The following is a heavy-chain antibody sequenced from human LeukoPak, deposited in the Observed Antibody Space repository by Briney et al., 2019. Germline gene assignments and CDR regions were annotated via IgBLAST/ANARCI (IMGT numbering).Heavy chain of an antibody. Sequence: ASVKVSCKASGYTFTSYGISWVRQAPGQGLEWMGWISAYNGNTNYAQKLQGRVTMTTDTSTSTAYMELRSLRSDDTAVYYCARDLGIFIAAAAVDYWGQGTLVTVSS. D-gene: IGHD6-13*01. CDR3: ARDLGIFIAAAAVDY. CDR2: ISAYNGNT. V-gene: IGHV1-18*01. CDR1: GYTFTSYG. J-gene: IGHJ4*02.